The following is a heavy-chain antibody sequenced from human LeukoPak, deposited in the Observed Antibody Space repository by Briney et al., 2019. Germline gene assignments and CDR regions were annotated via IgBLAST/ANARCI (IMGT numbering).Heavy chain of an antibody. J-gene: IGHJ4*02. D-gene: IGHD6-6*01. CDR2: INSDGSST. CDR3: ARVEYSSSVLDY. Sequence: GGSLRLSCAASGFTFSSYWMHWVRQAPGKGLVWVSRINSDGSSTSYADSVKGRFTISRDNAKNSLYLQMNSLRAEDTAVYYCARVEYSSSVLDYWGQGTLVTVSS. V-gene: IGHV3-74*01. CDR1: GFTFSSYW.